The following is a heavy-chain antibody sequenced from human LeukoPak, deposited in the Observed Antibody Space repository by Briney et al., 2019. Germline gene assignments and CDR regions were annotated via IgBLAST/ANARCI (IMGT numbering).Heavy chain of an antibody. V-gene: IGHV4-4*07. Sequence: SETLSLTCTVSGGSITSYFWSWIRQLAGKGLEWIGRIYTSGGTNYNPSLKSRVTMSVDTSKNQFSLKLSSVTAADTAVYYCARGRYCSSTSCYGPNFDYWGQGTLVTVSS. J-gene: IGHJ4*02. CDR2: IYTSGGT. D-gene: IGHD2-2*01. CDR3: ARGRYCSSTSCYGPNFDY. CDR1: GGSITSYF.